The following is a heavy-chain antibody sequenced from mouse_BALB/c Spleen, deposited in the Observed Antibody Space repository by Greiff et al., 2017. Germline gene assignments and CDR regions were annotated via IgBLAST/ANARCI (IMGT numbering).Heavy chain of an antibody. D-gene: IGHD2-4*01. V-gene: IGHV5-17*02. Sequence: EVQLVESGGGLVQPGGSRKLSCAASGFTFSSFGMHWVRQAPEKGLEWVAYISSGSSTIYYADTVKGRFTISRDNPKNTLFLQMTSLRSEDTAMYYCARNYDYDVDAMDYWGQGTSVTVSS. J-gene: IGHJ4*01. CDR1: GFTFSSFG. CDR3: ARNYDYDVDAMDY. CDR2: ISSGSSTI.